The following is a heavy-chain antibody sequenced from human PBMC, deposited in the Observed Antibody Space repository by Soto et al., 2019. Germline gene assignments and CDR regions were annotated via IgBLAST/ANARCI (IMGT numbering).Heavy chain of an antibody. CDR3: ARDLADVHLWDAFDV. Sequence: QVQLVQSGPELNKPGSSVKVSCKAPGDTFNSYGISWVRQAPGQGLEWMGGIVPMFGTTNLARKFKDRVTITADEFTTTVYVEIRGLTSEDTAVYYCARDLADVHLWDAFDVWGHGTRVTVSS. CDR2: IVPMFGTT. D-gene: IGHD6-13*01. V-gene: IGHV1-69*01. CDR1: GDTFNSYG. J-gene: IGHJ3*01.